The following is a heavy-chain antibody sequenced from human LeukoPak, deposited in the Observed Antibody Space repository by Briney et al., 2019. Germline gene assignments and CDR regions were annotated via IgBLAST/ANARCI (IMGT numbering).Heavy chain of an antibody. J-gene: IGHJ5*02. V-gene: IGHV1-8*03. CDR2: MNPNSGNT. CDR3: ARTQYGDYELTT. Sequence: ASVKVSCKASGYTFTSYDINWVRQATGQGLEWMGWMNPNSGNTGYAQKFQGRVTISRNTSISTAYMELSSLRSEDTAVYYCARTQYGDYELTTWGQGTLVTVSS. D-gene: IGHD4-17*01. CDR1: GYTFTSYD.